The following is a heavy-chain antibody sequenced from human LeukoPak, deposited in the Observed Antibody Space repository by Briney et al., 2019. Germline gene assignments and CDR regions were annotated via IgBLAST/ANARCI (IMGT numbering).Heavy chain of an antibody. J-gene: IGHJ4*02. CDR2: ISASSSTI. CDR1: GFTFSTYD. V-gene: IGHV3-48*01. Sequence: GGSLRLSCSASGFTFSTYDMNWVRQPPGKGLEWVSYISASSSTIYYADSVRGRFTISRDNAKNSLYLQMNSLRVEDTADYFCARVSAMGDFDCWGQGTLVTVSS. D-gene: IGHD1-26*01. CDR3: ARVSAMGDFDC.